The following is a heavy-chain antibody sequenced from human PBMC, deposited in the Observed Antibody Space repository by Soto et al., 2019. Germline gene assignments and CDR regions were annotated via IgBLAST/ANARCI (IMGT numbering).Heavy chain of an antibody. D-gene: IGHD3-22*01. V-gene: IGHV3-9*01. CDR2: ISWNSGSI. J-gene: IGHJ1*01. CDR3: AKSLSGYYYAEYFQH. CDR1: GFTFDDYA. Sequence: EVQLVESGGGLVQPGRSLRLSCAASGFTFDDYAMHWVRQAPGKGLEWVSGISWNSGSIGYADSVKGRFTISRDNAKNSLYLPMNSLRAEDTALYYCAKSLSGYYYAEYFQHWGQGTLVTVSS.